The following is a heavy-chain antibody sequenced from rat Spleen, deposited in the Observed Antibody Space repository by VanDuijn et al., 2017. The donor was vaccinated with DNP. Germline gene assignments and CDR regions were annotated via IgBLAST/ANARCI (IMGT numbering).Heavy chain of an antibody. V-gene: IGHV5-22*01. CDR1: GFTFSDYY. CDR2: ISYEGSST. CDR3: ARHRGSDY. J-gene: IGHJ2*01. Sequence: EVQLVESGGGLVQPGRSLKLSCAASGFTFSDYYMAWVRQAPKKGLEWVASISYEGSSTYYGDSVKGRFTISRDNAKSTLYLQMNSLRSEDTATYYCARHRGSDYWGQGVIVTVSS. D-gene: IGHD1-2*01.